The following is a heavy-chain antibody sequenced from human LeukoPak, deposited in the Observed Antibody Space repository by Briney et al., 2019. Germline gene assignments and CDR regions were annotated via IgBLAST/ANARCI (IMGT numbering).Heavy chain of an antibody. CDR3: ARDYVDIGSYYHGMDV. CDR1: GFTFTDYW. CDR2: INSNGSRT. V-gene: IGHV3-74*01. J-gene: IGHJ6*02. D-gene: IGHD5-12*01. Sequence: GGSLRLSCAASGFTFTDYWMHWVRQAPGKGLVWVSRINSNGSRTSYADSVKGRFTISRDNAKNTLYLQMNSLRAEDTAEYYCARDYVDIGSYYHGMDVWGQGTTVTVSS.